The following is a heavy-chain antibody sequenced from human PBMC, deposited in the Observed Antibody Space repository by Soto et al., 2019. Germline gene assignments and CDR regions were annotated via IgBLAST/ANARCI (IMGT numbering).Heavy chain of an antibody. D-gene: IGHD5-18*01. V-gene: IGHV4-59*08. J-gene: IGHJ4*02. CDR1: GGSISSYY. CDR2: IYYSGST. Sequence: PSETLSLTCTVSGGSISSYYWSWIRQPPGKGLEWIGYIYYSGSTNYNPSLKSRVTISVDTSKNQFSLKLSSVTATDTAVYYCARRYGSCFDYWGQGTLVPSPQ. CDR3: ARRYGSCFDY.